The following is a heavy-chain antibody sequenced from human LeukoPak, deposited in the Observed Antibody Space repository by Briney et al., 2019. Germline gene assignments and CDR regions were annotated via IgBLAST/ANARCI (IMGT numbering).Heavy chain of an antibody. CDR1: GGPFSGYY. J-gene: IGHJ4*01. V-gene: IGHV4-34*01. CDR2: INHSGST. D-gene: IGHD3-3*01. Sequence: SETLSLTCAVYGGPFSGYYWSWIRQPPGKGLEWIGEINHSGSTNYNPSLKSRVTISVDTYKNQFSLTLNSVTAADTAVYYCARGISDDFWSGYDTFDYWGHGTLVTVSS. CDR3: ARGISDDFWSGYDTFDY.